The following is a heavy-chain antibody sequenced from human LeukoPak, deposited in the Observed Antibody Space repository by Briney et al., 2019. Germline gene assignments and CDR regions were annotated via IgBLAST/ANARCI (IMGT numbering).Heavy chain of an antibody. J-gene: IGHJ6*04. V-gene: IGHV3-48*03. CDR1: GFTFSSYE. CDR3: AELGISMIGGV. D-gene: IGHD3-10*02. Sequence: GGSLRLSCAASGFTFSSYEMNWVRQAPGRGLEWVSYISSSGSTIYYADSVKGRFTISRDNAKNSLYLQMNSLRAEDTAVYYCAELGISMIGGVWGKGTTVTISS. CDR2: ISSSGSTI.